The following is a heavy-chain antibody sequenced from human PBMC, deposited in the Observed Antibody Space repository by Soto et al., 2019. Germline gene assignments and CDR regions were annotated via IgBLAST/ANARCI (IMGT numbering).Heavy chain of an antibody. CDR3: AAGVLLGEYYYYCMAV. Sequence: EVQLLESGGGLVQPGGSLRLSCAASGFTFSSYAMSWVRQAPGKGLEWVSAISGSGGITYYADSVKGRFTISIDNSKNTMYLQMNSLRAEDTAVYYCAAGVLLGEYYYYCMAVWGKGTTGIVSS. V-gene: IGHV3-23*01. CDR2: ISGSGGIT. J-gene: IGHJ6*03. CDR1: GFTFSSYA. D-gene: IGHD2-15*01.